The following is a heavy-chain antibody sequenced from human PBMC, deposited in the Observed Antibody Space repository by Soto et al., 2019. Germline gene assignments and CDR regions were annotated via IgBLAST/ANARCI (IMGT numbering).Heavy chain of an antibody. CDR3: ARDSYSGTPGIYYWMDG. J-gene: IGHJ6*02. CDR2: IDGGGTDT. D-gene: IGHD1-26*01. CDR1: GFTFSNFA. V-gene: IGHV3-23*01. Sequence: PGGSLRLSCAASGFTFSNFAMTWVRQAPGKGLEWVSSIDGGGTDTYAAEPVKGRFTISRDNSKSTLYLRMNSLRAEDTAAYYCARDSYSGTPGIYYWMDGPGQAITVTVAS.